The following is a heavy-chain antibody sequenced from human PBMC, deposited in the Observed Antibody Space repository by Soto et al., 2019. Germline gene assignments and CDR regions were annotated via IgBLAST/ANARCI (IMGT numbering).Heavy chain of an antibody. V-gene: IGHV3-11*01. J-gene: IGHJ6*03. CDR3: ARPVLRFLEWLQSPKYYYYMDV. CDR2: ISSNGSTI. CDR1: GFTFSDYY. Sequence: GGSLRLSCAASGFTFSDYYMSWIRQAPGKGLEWVSYISSNGSTIYYADSVKGQFTTSRDNAKNSLYLRMNSLRAEDTAVYYCARPVLRFLEWLQSPKYYYYMDVWGKGTTVTVSS. D-gene: IGHD3-3*01.